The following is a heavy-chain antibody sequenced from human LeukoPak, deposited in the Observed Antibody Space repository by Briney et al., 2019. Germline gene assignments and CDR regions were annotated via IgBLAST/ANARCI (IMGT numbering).Heavy chain of an antibody. J-gene: IGHJ5*02. V-gene: IGHV1-8*01. Sequence: ASVKVSCKASGYTFTSSDINWVRQATGQGLEWMGWMNPNSGNTGYAQKFQGRVTMTRNTSISTAYMELSSLRSEDTAVYYCARARSSGSYYPNWFDPWGQGTLVTVSS. CDR1: GYTFTSSD. CDR3: ARARSSGSYYPNWFDP. D-gene: IGHD3-10*01. CDR2: MNPNSGNT.